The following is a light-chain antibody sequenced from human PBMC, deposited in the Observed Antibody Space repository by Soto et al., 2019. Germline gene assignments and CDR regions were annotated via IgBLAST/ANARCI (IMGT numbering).Light chain of an antibody. CDR3: SSYTSSSTV. Sequence: QLVLTQPASVSGSPGQSITISCTGTSSDVGGCNYVSWYQQHPGEAPKLMIYDVSNRPSGVSNRFSGSKSGNTASLTISGLQAEDEADYYCSSYTSSSTVFGTGTKLTVL. CDR2: DVS. V-gene: IGLV2-14*01. J-gene: IGLJ1*01. CDR1: SSDVGGCNY.